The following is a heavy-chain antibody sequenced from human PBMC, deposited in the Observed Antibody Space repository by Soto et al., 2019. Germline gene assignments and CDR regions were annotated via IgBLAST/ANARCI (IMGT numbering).Heavy chain of an antibody. CDR2: MNPNSGNT. V-gene: IGHV1-8*01. CDR1: GYTFTSYD. J-gene: IGHJ4*02. CDR3: ARGRPLWFGELSWFDY. D-gene: IGHD3-10*01. Sequence: QVQLVQSGAEVKKPGASVKVSCKASGYTFTSYDINWVRQATGQGLEWMGWMNPNSGNTGYAQKFQGRVTMTRNTAISTAYMELSSLRSEDTAVYYCARGRPLWFGELSWFDYWGQGTLVTVSS.